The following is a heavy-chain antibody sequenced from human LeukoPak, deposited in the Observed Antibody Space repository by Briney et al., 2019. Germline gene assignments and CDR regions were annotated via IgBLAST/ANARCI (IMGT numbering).Heavy chain of an antibody. CDR2: IYYSGST. CDR3: AGPGYSYGYGDAFDI. J-gene: IGHJ3*02. V-gene: IGHV4-59*12. CDR1: GGSISSYY. Sequence: PSETLSLTCTVSGGSISSYYWSWIRQPPGKGLEWIGDIYYSGSTNYNPSLKSRVTISVDTSKNQFSLKLSSVTAADTAVYYCAGPGYSYGYGDAFDIWGQGTMVTVSS. D-gene: IGHD5-18*01.